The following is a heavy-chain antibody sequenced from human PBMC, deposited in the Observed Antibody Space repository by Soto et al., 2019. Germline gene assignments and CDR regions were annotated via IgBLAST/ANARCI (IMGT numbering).Heavy chain of an antibody. D-gene: IGHD3-3*01. CDR2: IYHTGST. Sequence: SETLSLTCTVSGGSISSSVFSWSWIRQPPGKGLEWIGYIYHTGSTYYSPSLKSRLTMSVDTSKNQLSLKLNSVTAADTAVYYCARRDDFWSGYSIDYWGRGTMLTVYS. CDR1: GGSISSSVFS. V-gene: IGHV4-30-2*01. CDR3: ARRDDFWSGYSIDY. J-gene: IGHJ4*02.